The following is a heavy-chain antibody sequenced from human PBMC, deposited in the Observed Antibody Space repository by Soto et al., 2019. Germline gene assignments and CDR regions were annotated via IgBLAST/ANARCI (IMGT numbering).Heavy chain of an antibody. CDR2: IYTSGRT. V-gene: IGHV4-4*07. CDR3: ARDYDVNTALEYSYFAL. D-gene: IGHD3-16*01. Sequence: QVQLQESGPGLVKPSESLSLTCTVSGGSIGNYYWAWIRQSAGKGLEWIGRIYTSGRTNYNPSLTGRVTMSIDTSKNTFSLRLTSVTAADTALYYCARDYDVNTALEYSYFALWGRGTLVTVSS. CDR1: GGSIGNYY. J-gene: IGHJ2*01.